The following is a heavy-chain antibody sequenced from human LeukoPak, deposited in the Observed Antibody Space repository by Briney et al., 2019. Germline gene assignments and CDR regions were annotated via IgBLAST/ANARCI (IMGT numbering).Heavy chain of an antibody. Sequence: GGSLRLSCAASEFTFSSYSMNWVRQAPGKGLEWVSYITNSGNSKSYADSVKGRFTISRDNAKNSLYLQMNSLRAEDTAVYYCATPLDYYDRSDSHQGGDWGQGTLVTVSS. CDR1: EFTFSSYS. J-gene: IGHJ4*02. CDR2: ITNSGNSK. CDR3: ATPLDYYDRSDSHQGGD. D-gene: IGHD3-22*01. V-gene: IGHV3-48*04.